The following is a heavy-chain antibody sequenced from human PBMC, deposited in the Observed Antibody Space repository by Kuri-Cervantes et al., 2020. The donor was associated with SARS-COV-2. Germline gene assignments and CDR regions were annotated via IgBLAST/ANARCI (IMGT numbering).Heavy chain of an antibody. Sequence: GESLKISCAASGFTFSSYAMSWVRQAPGKGLEWVSAISGSGGSTYYADSVKGRFTISRENSKNTLYLQMNSLRAEDTAVYYCAKDLGRPNWFDPWGQGTLVTVSS. CDR1: GFTFSSYA. CDR3: AKDLGRPNWFDP. CDR2: ISGSGGST. V-gene: IGHV3-23*01. J-gene: IGHJ5*02.